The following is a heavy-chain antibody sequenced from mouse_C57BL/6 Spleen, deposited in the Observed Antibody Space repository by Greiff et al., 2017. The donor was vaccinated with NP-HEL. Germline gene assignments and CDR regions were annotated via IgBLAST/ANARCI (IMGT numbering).Heavy chain of an antibody. D-gene: IGHD3-3*01. J-gene: IGHJ4*01. V-gene: IGHV1-54*01. CDR3: ARSALGVDY. CDR1: GYAFTNYL. CDR2: INPGSGGT. Sequence: QVQLQQSGAELVRPGTSVKVSCKASGYAFTNYLIEWVKQRPGQGLEWIGVINPGSGGTNYNEKFKGKATLTADKSSSTAYMQLSSLTSEDSAVYFCARSALGVDYWGQGTSVTVSS.